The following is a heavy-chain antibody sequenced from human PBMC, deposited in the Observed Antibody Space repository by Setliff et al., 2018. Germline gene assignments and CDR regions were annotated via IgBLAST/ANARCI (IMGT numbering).Heavy chain of an antibody. D-gene: IGHD3-10*01. Sequence: GGSLRLSCAASGFTFSRYWMSWVRQAPGKGLEWVANIKQDGSEKYYVDSVKGRFTISRDNAKNSLYLQMNSLRAEDTAVYYCARDHIYGSQYYYYYYGMDVWGQGTTVTVSS. V-gene: IGHV3-7*01. CDR1: GFTFSRYW. CDR2: IKQDGSEK. CDR3: ARDHIYGSQYYYYYYGMDV. J-gene: IGHJ6*02.